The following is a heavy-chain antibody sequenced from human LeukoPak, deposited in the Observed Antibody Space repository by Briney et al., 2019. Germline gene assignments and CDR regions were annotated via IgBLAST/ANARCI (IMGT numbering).Heavy chain of an antibody. D-gene: IGHD2-15*01. CDR3: VKSSGYCSGGSCSEFDY. V-gene: IGHV3-64D*06. CDR1: GFTFSSYA. Sequence: GGSLRLSCSASGFTFSSYAMHWVRLAPGEGLEYVSAISSNGGSTYYADSVKGRFTISRDNSKNTLYLQMSSLRAEDTAVYYCVKSSGYCSGGSCSEFDYWGQGTLVTVSS. CDR2: ISSNGGST. J-gene: IGHJ4*02.